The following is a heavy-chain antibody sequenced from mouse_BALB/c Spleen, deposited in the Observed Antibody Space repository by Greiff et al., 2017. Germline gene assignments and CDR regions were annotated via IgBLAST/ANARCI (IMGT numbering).Heavy chain of an antibody. V-gene: IGHV3-2*02. CDR2: ISYSGST. Sequence: EVQLVESGPGLVKPSQSLSLTCTVTGYSITSDYAWNWIRQFPGNKLEWMGYISYSGSTSYNPSLKSRISITRDTSKNQFFLQLNSVTTEDTATYYCARDYRYGYFDYWGQGTTLTVSS. D-gene: IGHD2-14*01. CDR1: GYSITSDYA. J-gene: IGHJ2*01. CDR3: ARDYRYGYFDY.